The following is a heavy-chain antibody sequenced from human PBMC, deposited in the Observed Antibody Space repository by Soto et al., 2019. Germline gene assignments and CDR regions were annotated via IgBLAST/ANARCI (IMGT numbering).Heavy chain of an antibody. CDR2: INSDGSIT. CDR3: ARDRIVGGTDFMDH. V-gene: IGHV3-74*01. D-gene: IGHD1-26*01. CDR1: GFTFSSYW. Sequence: GGSLRLSCAASGFTFSSYWMHWVRQAPGKGLVWVSRINSDGSITKYADSVKGRFTISRDNAKDTLYLQMNSLRAEDTAVYYCARDRIVGGTDFMDHRGQGXLVTVSS. J-gene: IGHJ4*02.